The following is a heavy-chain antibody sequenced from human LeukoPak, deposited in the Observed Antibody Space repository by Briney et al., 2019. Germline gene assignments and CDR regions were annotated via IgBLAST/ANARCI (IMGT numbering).Heavy chain of an antibody. V-gene: IGHV4-4*07. CDR2: IYTSGST. D-gene: IGHD5-18*01. CDR3: ARGQLATAMGRDYFDY. Sequence: SETLSLTCTVSGGFIGTYYWRWIRQPAGKGLEWIGRIYTSGSTNYNPSLKSRVSMAVDTSKNQFSLKLTSVTPADTAVYYCARGQLATAMGRDYFDYWGQGTVVTVSS. CDR1: GGFIGTYY. J-gene: IGHJ4*02.